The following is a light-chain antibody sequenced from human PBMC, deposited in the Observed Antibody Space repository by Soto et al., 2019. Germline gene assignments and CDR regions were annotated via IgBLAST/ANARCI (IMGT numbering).Light chain of an antibody. CDR2: LGS. CDR1: QSLLHSNGNNY. V-gene: IGKV2-28*01. Sequence: DIVMTQSPLSLPVTPGEPASISCRSSQSLLHSNGNNYVDWYLQKPGQSPQLLIYLGSYRASGVPDRFSGSGSGTDFTLKISRVEAEDVGVYYCMQAQQTLWTVGQGTKMEIK. J-gene: IGKJ1*01. CDR3: MQAQQTLWT.